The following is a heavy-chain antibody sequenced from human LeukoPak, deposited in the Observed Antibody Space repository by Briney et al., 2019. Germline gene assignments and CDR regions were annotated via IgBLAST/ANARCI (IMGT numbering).Heavy chain of an antibody. CDR3: SKDAQRGFDYSNSLEH. J-gene: IGHJ4*02. D-gene: IGHD4-11*01. CDR2: IWSDGSNQ. Sequence: HPGGSLRLSCAASGFTFSHYGMHWVRQAPGRGLEWVAVIWSDGSNQYYADSVKGRFTISRDNFKNTVSLQMNSLRAEDTALYYFSKDAQRGFDYSNSLEHWGQGSLVTVSS. V-gene: IGHV3-33*06. CDR1: GFTFSHYG.